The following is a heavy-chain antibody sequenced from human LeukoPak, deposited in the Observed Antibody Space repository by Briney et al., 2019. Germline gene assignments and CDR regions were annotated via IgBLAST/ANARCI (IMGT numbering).Heavy chain of an antibody. V-gene: IGHV1-18*01. CDR3: AREKYSSSFEAIYYFDY. J-gene: IGHJ4*02. CDR1: GYTFTSYG. CDR2: ISAYNGST. D-gene: IGHD6-13*01. Sequence: ASVTVSCKASGYTFTSYGISWVRQAPGQGLEWMGWISAYNGSTNYAQKLQGRVTMTTDTSTSTAYRELRSLRSDGTAVYYCAREKYSSSFEAIYYFDYWGQRTLVTVSS.